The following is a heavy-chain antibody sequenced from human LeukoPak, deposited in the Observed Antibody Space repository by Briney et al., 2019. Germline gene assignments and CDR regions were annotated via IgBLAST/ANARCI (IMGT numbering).Heavy chain of an antibody. Sequence: SQTLSLTCTVSGASVSSSGDHYWSWIRQPPGKGLEWIGEINHSGSTNYNPSLKSRVTISVDTSKNQFSLKLSSVTAADTAVYYCASAPMVRGEDYFDYWGQGTLVTVCS. CDR3: ASAPMVRGEDYFDY. J-gene: IGHJ4*02. D-gene: IGHD3-10*01. CDR1: GASVSSSGDHY. V-gene: IGHV4-34*01. CDR2: INHSGST.